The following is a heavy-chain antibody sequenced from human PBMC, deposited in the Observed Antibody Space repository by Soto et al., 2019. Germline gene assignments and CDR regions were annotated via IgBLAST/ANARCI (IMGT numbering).Heavy chain of an antibody. D-gene: IGHD1-1*01. V-gene: IGHV1-2*04. Sequence: ASVKVSCKASGYTFTGYYMHWVRQAPGQGLEWMGWINPNSGGTNYAQKFQGWVTMTRDTSISTAYMELSRLRSDDTAVYYCARAGTTASRPYYYYYYGMDVWGQGTTVTVSS. J-gene: IGHJ6*02. CDR1: GYTFTGYY. CDR2: INPNSGGT. CDR3: ARAGTTASRPYYYYYYGMDV.